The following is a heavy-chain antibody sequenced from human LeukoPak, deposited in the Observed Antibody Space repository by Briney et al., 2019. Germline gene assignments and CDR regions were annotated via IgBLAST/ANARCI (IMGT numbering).Heavy chain of an antibody. J-gene: IGHJ6*03. CDR2: INPSGGST. CDR3: ARAGWYYYMDV. CDR1: GYTFTSYY. Sequence: GASVKVSCKASGYTFTSYYMHWVRRAPGQGLEWMGIINPSGGSTSYAQKFQGRVTMTTDTSTSTAYMDLRSLRSDDTAVYYCARAGWYYYMDVWGKGTTVTVSS. V-gene: IGHV1-46*01. D-gene: IGHD2-15*01.